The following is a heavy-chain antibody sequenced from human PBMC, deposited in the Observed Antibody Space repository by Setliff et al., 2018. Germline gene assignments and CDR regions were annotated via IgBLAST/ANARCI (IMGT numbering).Heavy chain of an antibody. CDR1: GSTFSTYD. V-gene: IGHV3-30-3*01. Sequence: GESLKISCDVSGSTFSTYDMHWVRQAPGKGLEWVAVISNDGRKTYYADSVKGRFIISRDNSKNLVSLQMNTLRPDDTALYYCASDWRMDRTIWGLIIKGVMDFWGQGTLVTVSS. CDR2: ISNDGRKT. J-gene: IGHJ4*02. CDR3: ASDWRMDRTIWGLIIKGVMDF. D-gene: IGHD3-10*01.